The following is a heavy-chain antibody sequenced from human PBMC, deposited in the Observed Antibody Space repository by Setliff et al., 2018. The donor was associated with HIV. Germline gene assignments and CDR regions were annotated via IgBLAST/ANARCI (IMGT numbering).Heavy chain of an antibody. J-gene: IGHJ4*02. V-gene: IGHV3-21*01. D-gene: IGHD3-3*01. CDR1: GFTFSSYT. CDR3: ARSPGVTAYYFDY. Sequence: GSLRLSCAASGFTFSSYTMNWVRQAPGKGLEWVSSISSSSSYIYYADSVQGRFTISRDNARNSLYLQMNSLRAEDTAVYYCARSPGVTAYYFDYWGQGTLVTVSS. CDR2: ISSSSSYI.